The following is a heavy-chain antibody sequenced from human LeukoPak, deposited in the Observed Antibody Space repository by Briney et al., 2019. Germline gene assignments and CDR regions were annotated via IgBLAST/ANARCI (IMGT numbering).Heavy chain of an antibody. CDR3: AKGDFWSGYSY. V-gene: IGHV3-23*01. J-gene: IGHJ4*02. Sequence: GGSLRLSCAASGFTFSSYAMSWVRQAPGKGLEWVSAISGSGGSTYYADSVKGRFTISRDNSKNTLYLQMNSLRGEDTAVYYCAKGDFWSGYSYWGQGTLVTVSS. CDR1: GFTFSSYA. D-gene: IGHD3-3*01. CDR2: ISGSGGST.